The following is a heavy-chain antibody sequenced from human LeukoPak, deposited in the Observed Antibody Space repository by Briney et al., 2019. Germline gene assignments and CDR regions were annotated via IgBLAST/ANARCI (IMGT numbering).Heavy chain of an antibody. J-gene: IGHJ4*02. Sequence: PGGSLRLSCAASGFSFSTYGMNWVRQAPGKGLEWIGEIYHSGSTNYNPSLKSRVTISVDKSKNQFSLKLSSVTAADTAVYYCAREAVVGYYFDYWGQGTLVTVSS. D-gene: IGHD2-15*01. V-gene: IGHV4-4*02. CDR2: IYHSGST. CDR1: GFSFSTYG. CDR3: AREAVVGYYFDY.